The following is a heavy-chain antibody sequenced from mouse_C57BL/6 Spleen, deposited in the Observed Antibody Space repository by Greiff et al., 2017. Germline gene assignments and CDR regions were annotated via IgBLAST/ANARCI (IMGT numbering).Heavy chain of an antibody. CDR2: IWRGGST. CDR1: GFSLTSYG. Sequence: VQLQESGPGLVQPSQSLSITCTVSGFSLTSYGVHWVRQSPGKGLEWLGVIWRGGSTDYNAAFMSRLSITKDNSKSQVFFKMNSLQADDTAIYYCATEGYGTGAMDYWGQGTSVTVSS. D-gene: IGHD1-1*02. V-gene: IGHV2-5*01. CDR3: ATEGYGTGAMDY. J-gene: IGHJ4*01.